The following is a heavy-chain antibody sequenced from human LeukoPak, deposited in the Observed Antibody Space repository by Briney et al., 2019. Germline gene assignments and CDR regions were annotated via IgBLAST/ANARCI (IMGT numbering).Heavy chain of an antibody. Sequence: SETLSLTCAVYGGSFSGYYWSWIRQPPGKGLEWIGEINHSGSTNYNPSLKSRVTISVDTSKNQFSLKLSSVTAADTAVYYCARHRTNRYSSSPWLPYYFDYWGQGTLVTVSS. D-gene: IGHD6-13*01. CDR3: ARHRTNRYSSSPWLPYYFDY. J-gene: IGHJ4*02. CDR1: GGSFSGYY. V-gene: IGHV4-34*01. CDR2: INHSGST.